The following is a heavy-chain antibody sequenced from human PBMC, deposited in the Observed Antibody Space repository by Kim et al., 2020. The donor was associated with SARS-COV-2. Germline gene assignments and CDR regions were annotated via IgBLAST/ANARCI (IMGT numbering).Heavy chain of an antibody. D-gene: IGHD6-19*01. V-gene: IGHV3-66*01. CDR2: IYSGGTT. Sequence: GGSLRLSCAASGFTVSSNYMSWVRQAPGKGLEWVSVIYSGGTTYYADSVKGRFTVSRDNSRDTLYLQMNSLRAEDTAVYYCARDSKTFWLAYWGQGTLVTVSS. J-gene: IGHJ4*02. CDR1: GFTVSSNY. CDR3: ARDSKTFWLAY.